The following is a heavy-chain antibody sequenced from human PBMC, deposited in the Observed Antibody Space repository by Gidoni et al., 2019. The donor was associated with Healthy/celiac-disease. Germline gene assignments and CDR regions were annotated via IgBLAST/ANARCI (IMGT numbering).Heavy chain of an antibody. J-gene: IGHJ6*02. V-gene: IGHV4-39*01. D-gene: IGHD2-21*02. CDR3: ARTRRGVVTAENYGMDV. CDR1: GGSISSSSYY. Sequence: QLQLQESGPGLVKASETLSLTCTVSGGSISSSSYYGGWMRQPPGKGLEWSGSIYYSGSTYYNPSLKSRVTISVDTSKNQFSLKLSSVTAADTAVYYCARTRRGVVTAENYGMDVWGQGTTVTVSS. CDR2: IYYSGST.